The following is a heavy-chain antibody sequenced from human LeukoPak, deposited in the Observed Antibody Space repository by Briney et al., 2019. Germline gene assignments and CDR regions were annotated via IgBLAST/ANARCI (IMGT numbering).Heavy chain of an antibody. CDR3: ARDRGYSGYDDNWFDP. D-gene: IGHD5-12*01. J-gene: IGHJ5*02. V-gene: IGHV4-4*07. CDR2: IYTIGTT. Sequence: SETLSLTCTVSGGSISSYYWSWIRQPAGKGLEWIGRIYTIGTTNYNPSLKSRVTMSVDTSKNQFSLKLRSVTAADTAVYYCARDRGYSGYDDNWFDPWGQGTLVTVSS. CDR1: GGSISSYY.